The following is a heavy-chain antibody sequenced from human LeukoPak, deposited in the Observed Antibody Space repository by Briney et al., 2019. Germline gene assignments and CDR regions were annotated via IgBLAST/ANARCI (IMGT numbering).Heavy chain of an antibody. CDR2: IIPILGIA. D-gene: IGHD5-18*01. CDR1: GGTFSSYA. CDR3: ARPETPGYSYGYFDY. J-gene: IGHJ4*02. V-gene: IGHV1-69*04. Sequence: ASVKVSCKASGGTFSSYAISWVRQAPGQGLEWMGRIIPILGIANYAQKFQGRVTITADKSTSTAYMELSSLRSEDTAVYYCARPETPGYSYGYFDYWGQGTLVTVSS.